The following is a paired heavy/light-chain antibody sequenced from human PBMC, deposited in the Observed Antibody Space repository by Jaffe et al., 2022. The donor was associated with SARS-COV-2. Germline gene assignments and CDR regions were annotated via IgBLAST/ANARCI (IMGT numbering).Light chain of an antibody. CDR1: QNVLYSSNNKNY. CDR2: WAS. J-gene: IGKJ2*01. Sequence: DIVMTQSPDSLAVSLGERATINCKSSQNVLYSSNNKNYLAWYQQKAGQPPKLLFYWASTRESGVPDRFSGSGSGTDFTLTISSLQAEDVAVYYCQQYFGTPYTFGQGTKLEIK. CDR3: QQYFGTPYT. V-gene: IGKV4-1*01.
Heavy chain of an antibody. D-gene: IGHD6-19*01. Sequence: QVQLQEAGPGLVKPSETLSLTCTVSGGSFRSYYWNFIRQPPGKGLEWIGYIDYSGSSNYNPSLKSRVTISVDTSKNQFSLKLSSVTAADTAVYYCATGTRLDAFDIWGQGTMVTVSS. CDR3: ATGTRLDAFDI. CDR1: GGSFRSYY. J-gene: IGHJ3*02. CDR2: IDYSGSS. V-gene: IGHV4-59*13.